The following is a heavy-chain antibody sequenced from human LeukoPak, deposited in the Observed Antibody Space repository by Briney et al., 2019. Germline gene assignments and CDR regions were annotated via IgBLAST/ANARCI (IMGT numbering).Heavy chain of an antibody. Sequence: SVKVSCKASGYTFTGYYMHWVRQAPGQGLEWMGWINPNSGGTNYAQKFQGRVTMTRDTSISTAYMELSRPRSDDTAVYYCARENSSGWYFWFDPWGQGTLVTVSS. V-gene: IGHV1-2*02. J-gene: IGHJ5*02. CDR2: INPNSGGT. CDR3: ARENSSGWYFWFDP. CDR1: GYTFTGYY. D-gene: IGHD6-19*01.